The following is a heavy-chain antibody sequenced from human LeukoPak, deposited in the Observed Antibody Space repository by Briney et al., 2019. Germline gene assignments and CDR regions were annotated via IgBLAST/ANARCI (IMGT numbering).Heavy chain of an antibody. D-gene: IGHD2-8*02. CDR3: AKADRVVDATTFDY. CDR2: ISWNSGNI. J-gene: IGHJ4*02. CDR1: GFTFSSYE. V-gene: IGHV3-9*01. Sequence: PGGSLRLSCAASGFTFSSYEMNWVRQAPGKGLEWVSGISWNSGNIGYADSVKGRFTISRDNAKNSLYLQMKSLRVEDTALYFCAKADRVVDATTFDYWGQGTLVSVSS.